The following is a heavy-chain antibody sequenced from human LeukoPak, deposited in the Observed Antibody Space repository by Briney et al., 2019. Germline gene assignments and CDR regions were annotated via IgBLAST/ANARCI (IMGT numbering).Heavy chain of an antibody. D-gene: IGHD4-17*01. J-gene: IGHJ4*02. V-gene: IGHV4-34*01. CDR2: INHSGST. Sequence: ETLSLTCAVYGGSLSGYYWSWIRQPPGKGLEWIGEINHSGSTNYNPSLKSRVTISVDTSKNQFSLKLSSVTAADTAVYYCARLRGFDYWGQGTLVTVSS. CDR3: ARLRGFDY. CDR1: GGSLSGYY.